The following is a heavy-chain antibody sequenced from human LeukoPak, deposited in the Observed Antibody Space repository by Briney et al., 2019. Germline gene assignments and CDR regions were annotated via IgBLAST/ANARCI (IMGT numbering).Heavy chain of an antibody. CDR2: TRFDGSNK. CDR3: AKVNSFWFDY. Sequence: GGSLRLSCVASGFTFSDYGIHWVRRAPGRGLEWVAFTRFDGSNKYYPDSVQGRFTISRDNSKNTEYLQMNSLTPEDTAFYYCAKVNSFWFDYWGQGTLVTVSS. V-gene: IGHV3-30*02. J-gene: IGHJ4*02. D-gene: IGHD4-23*01. CDR1: GFTFSDYG.